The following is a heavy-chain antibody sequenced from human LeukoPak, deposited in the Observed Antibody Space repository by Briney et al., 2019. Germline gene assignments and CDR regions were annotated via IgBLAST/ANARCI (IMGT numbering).Heavy chain of an antibody. Sequence: PSQTLSLTCAISGDSVTTNSAAWNWIRQSPSRGLEGLGRTYYRSKWYNDYAVSVKSRITINPDTSKNQFSLQLNSVTPEDTAVYYCARDKGGSGYDHLDSWGQGTLVTVSS. CDR3: ARDKGGSGYDHLDS. D-gene: IGHD5-12*01. CDR1: GDSVTTNSAA. CDR2: TYYRSKWYN. V-gene: IGHV6-1*01. J-gene: IGHJ4*02.